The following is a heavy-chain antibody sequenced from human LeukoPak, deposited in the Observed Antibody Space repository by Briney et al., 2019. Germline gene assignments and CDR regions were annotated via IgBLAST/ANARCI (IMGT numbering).Heavy chain of an antibody. J-gene: IGHJ3*02. D-gene: IGHD5-24*01. Sequence: GGSLRLSCAASGFTFSNYAMTWVRQAPGKGLEWVSVTSGSGGSTYYGDSVKGRFTISRDNSKNNLYMQMNSLRAEDTAVYYCAKGRGYNYWDGFDIWGQGTMVTVSS. CDR1: GFTFSNYA. CDR2: TSGSGGST. CDR3: AKGRGYNYWDGFDI. V-gene: IGHV3-23*01.